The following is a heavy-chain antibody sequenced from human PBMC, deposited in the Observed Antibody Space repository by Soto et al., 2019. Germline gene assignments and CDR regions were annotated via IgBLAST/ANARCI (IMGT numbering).Heavy chain of an antibody. CDR1: GDSVSSNSAA. V-gene: IGHV6-1*01. Sequence: SQTLSLTCAISGDSVSSNSAAWNWIRQSPSRGLEWLGRTYYRSKWYNDYAVSVKSRITINPDTSKNQFSLQLNSVTPEDTAVYYCARGAAAGTILRAPGSGYYYGMDVWGQGTTVTVSS. CDR3: ARGAAAGTILRAPGSGYYYGMDV. CDR2: TYYRSKWYN. D-gene: IGHD6-13*01. J-gene: IGHJ6*02.